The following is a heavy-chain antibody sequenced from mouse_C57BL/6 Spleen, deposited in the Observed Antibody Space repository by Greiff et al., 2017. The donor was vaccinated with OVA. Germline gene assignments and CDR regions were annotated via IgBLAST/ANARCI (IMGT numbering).Heavy chain of an antibody. CDR1: GYTFTDYY. D-gene: IGHD2-10*01. Sequence: EVQLQQSGPELVKPGASVKISCKASGYTFTDYYMNWVKQSHGKSLEWIGDINPNNGGTSYNQKFKGKATLTVDKSSSTAYMELRSLTSEDSAVYYCARQPYLRFADWGQGTLVTVSA. J-gene: IGHJ3*01. CDR3: ARQPYLRFAD. CDR2: INPNNGGT. V-gene: IGHV1-26*01.